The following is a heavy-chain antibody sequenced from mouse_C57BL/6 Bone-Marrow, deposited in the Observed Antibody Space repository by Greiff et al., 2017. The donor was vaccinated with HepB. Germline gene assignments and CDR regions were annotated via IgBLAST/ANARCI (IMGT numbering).Heavy chain of an antibody. V-gene: IGHV5-6*02. Sequence: EVMLVESGGDLVKPGGSLKLSCAASGFTFSSYGMSWVRQTPDKRLEWVATISSGGSYTYYPDSVKGRFTISRDNAKNTLYLQMSSLKSEDTAMYYCARRVYGSSLDYWGQGTTLTVSS. CDR3: ARRVYGSSLDY. D-gene: IGHD1-1*01. J-gene: IGHJ2*01. CDR2: ISSGGSYT. CDR1: GFTFSSYG.